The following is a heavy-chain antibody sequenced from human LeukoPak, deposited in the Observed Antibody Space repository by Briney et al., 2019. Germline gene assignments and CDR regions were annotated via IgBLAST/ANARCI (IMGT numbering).Heavy chain of an antibody. CDR1: GYSFPSYW. D-gene: IGHD3-9*01. J-gene: IGHJ4*02. CDR3: ARTYYDILTGYSLSDY. V-gene: IGHV5-10-1*01. CDR2: IDPSDSYT. Sequence: GESLRISCKGSGYSFPSYWITWVRLMPGKGLEWMATIDPSDSYTNYSPSFQGHVTISADKSISTAYLQWSSLMASDTAMYYCARTYYDILTGYSLSDYWGQGTLVTVSS.